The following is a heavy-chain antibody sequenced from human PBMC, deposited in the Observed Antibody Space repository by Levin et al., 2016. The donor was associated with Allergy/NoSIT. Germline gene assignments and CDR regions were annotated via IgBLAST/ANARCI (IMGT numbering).Heavy chain of an antibody. D-gene: IGHD2-15*01. J-gene: IGHJ1*01. Sequence: GSLRLSCAASGFTFSSYGMHWVRQAPGKGLEWVAVISYDGSNKYYADSVKGRFTISRDNSKNTLYLQMNSLRAEDTAVYYCAKDKRRYCSGGSCYFQHWGQGTLVTVSS. CDR2: ISYDGSNK. CDR1: GFTFSSYG. V-gene: IGHV3-30*18. CDR3: AKDKRRYCSGGSCYFQH.